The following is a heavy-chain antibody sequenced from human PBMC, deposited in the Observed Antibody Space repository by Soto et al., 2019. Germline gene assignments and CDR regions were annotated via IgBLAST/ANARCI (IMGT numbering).Heavy chain of an antibody. V-gene: IGHV1-18*01. Sequence: QVQLVQSGVEVKKPGASVKVSCKGSGYSFTSYGISWVRQAPGQGLEWMGWISAYNGDTNYAQKVQGRVTMTTDTSTKTGYMELTSLRSDDTAVYYCARVGRSTKNNYYGMDVWGRGTTVFVSS. CDR2: ISAYNGDT. CDR1: GYSFTSYG. CDR3: ARVGRSTKNNYYGMDV. D-gene: IGHD1-26*01. J-gene: IGHJ6*02.